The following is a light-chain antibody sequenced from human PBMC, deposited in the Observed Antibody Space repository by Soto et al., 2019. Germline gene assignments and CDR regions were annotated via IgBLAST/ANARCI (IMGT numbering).Light chain of an antibody. V-gene: IGKV3-20*01. J-gene: IGKJ4*01. CDR1: QSVSTTY. CDR3: HQYGSSPFT. Sequence: EIVLTQSPGTLSLSPGEGATLSCRAIQSVSTTYLGWYQQKPGQAPRLLIYGASSRATGIPDRFSGSGSGTEFTLTISRLEPEDFAVYYCHQYGSSPFTFGGGTKVDIK. CDR2: GAS.